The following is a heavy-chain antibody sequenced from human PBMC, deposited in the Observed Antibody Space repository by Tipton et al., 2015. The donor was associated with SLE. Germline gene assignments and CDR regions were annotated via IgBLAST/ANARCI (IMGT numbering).Heavy chain of an antibody. CDR2: ISYDGSNK. D-gene: IGHD6-6*01. CDR3: AKDLYSSYYF. V-gene: IGHV3-30-3*01. CDR1: GFTFSSYA. J-gene: IGHJ4*02. Sequence: SLRLSCAASGFTFSSYAMHWVRQAPGKGLEWVAVISYDGSNKYYADSVKGRFTISRDNSKNTLYLQMNSLRAEDTAVYYCAKDLYSSYYFWGQGTLVTVSS.